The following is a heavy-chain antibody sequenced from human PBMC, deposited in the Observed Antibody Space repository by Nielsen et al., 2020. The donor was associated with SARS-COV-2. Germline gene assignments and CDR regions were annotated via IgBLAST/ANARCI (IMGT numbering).Heavy chain of an antibody. V-gene: IGHV3-21*01. D-gene: IGHD4-17*01. Sequence: GGSLRLSCAASGFTFNAHAMNWVRQAPGKGLEWVSSINKDSSYIYYAVSVRGRFTISRDNAKNSLYLQMNSLRAEDTAVYYCARHLPTTVTDYWGQGTLVTVSS. J-gene: IGHJ4*02. CDR1: GFTFNAHA. CDR3: ARHLPTTVTDY. CDR2: INKDSSYI.